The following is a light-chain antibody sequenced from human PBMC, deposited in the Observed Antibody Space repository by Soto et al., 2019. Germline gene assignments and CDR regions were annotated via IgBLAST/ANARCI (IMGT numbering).Light chain of an antibody. Sequence: DIQMTQSPSSLSASFGDRVTLTCRASRNIDIYLNWYQQKPGTAPKLLMYGPSSFHSAAPSRFSDDGSGTDFTLPISRLQPGDFSTYYGQQSHPTPYTFCQGSKLDI. CDR1: RNIDIY. CDR3: QQSHPTPYT. CDR2: GPS. J-gene: IGKJ2*01. V-gene: IGKV1-39*01.